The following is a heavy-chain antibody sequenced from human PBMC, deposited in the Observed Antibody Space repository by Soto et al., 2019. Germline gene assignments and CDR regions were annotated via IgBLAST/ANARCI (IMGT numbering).Heavy chain of an antibody. D-gene: IGHD3-10*01. V-gene: IGHV3-43*01. J-gene: IGHJ4*02. CDR3: VKGGNRGSGIDY. CDR2: ISWDGVKT. CDR1: GFTFDDYP. Sequence: VHLAQSGGVVVQPGGSLRLSCAASGFTFDDYPMHWVRQVPGKGLEWVSHISWDGVKTYYADSLRGRFTISRDHSKNSLYLEMRSLTTEDTAFYYCVKGGNRGSGIDYWGQGSLVTVSS.